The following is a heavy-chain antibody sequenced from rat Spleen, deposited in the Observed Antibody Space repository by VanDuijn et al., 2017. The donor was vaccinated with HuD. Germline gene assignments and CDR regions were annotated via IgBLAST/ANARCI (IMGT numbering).Heavy chain of an antibody. CDR3: ARHAGDYGSFFDY. CDR2: ITTGGGNT. Sequence: EVQLMESGGGLVQPGGSLNLSCAASGFTFSNYDMAWVRQAPTKGLEWVASITTGGGNTYYRDSVKGRFTISRYNAKSTLYLQMHSLRSEDTATYYCARHAGDYGSFFDYWGQGVMVTVSS. V-gene: IGHV5S23*01. J-gene: IGHJ2*01. D-gene: IGHD1-3*01. CDR1: GFTFSNYD.